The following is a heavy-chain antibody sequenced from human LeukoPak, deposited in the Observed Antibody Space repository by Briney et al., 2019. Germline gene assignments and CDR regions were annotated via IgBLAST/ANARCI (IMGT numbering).Heavy chain of an antibody. J-gene: IGHJ5*02. CDR3: ARAPGGDNWFDP. CDR1: GFTFGRFW. V-gene: IGHV3-48*03. Sequence: GGSLRLSCAASGFTFGRFWMSWVRQAPGKGLEWVSYISSSGSTIYYADSVKGRFTISRDNAKNSLYLQMNSLRAEDTAVYYCARAPGGDNWFDPWGQGTLVTVSS. D-gene: IGHD2-8*02. CDR2: ISSSGSTI.